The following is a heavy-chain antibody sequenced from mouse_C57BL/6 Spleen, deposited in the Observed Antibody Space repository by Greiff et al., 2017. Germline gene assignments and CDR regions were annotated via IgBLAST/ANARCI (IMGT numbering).Heavy chain of an antibody. CDR2: ISYDGSN. Sequence: EVQLQESGPGLVKPSQSLSLTCSVTGYSITSGYYWNWIRQFPGNKLEWMGYISYDGSNNYNPSLKNRISITRDTSKNQFFLKLNSVTTEDTATYYCAREGTTVVATDFDVWGTGTTVTVSS. D-gene: IGHD1-1*01. CDR3: AREGTTVVATDFDV. V-gene: IGHV3-6*01. CDR1: GYSITSGYY. J-gene: IGHJ1*03.